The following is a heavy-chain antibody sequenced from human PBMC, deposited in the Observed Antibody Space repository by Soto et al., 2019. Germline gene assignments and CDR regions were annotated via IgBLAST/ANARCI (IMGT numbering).Heavy chain of an antibody. CDR1: GGSISSYY. J-gene: IGHJ4*02. CDR2: IYYSGST. Sequence: SETLSLTCTVSGGSISSYYWSWIRQPPGKGLEWIGHIYYSGSTNYNPSLKSRVTISVDTSKKQFSLKLHSVTAADTAVYYCARVIHYYDTSGYYAWYFDYWGQGALVTVSS. V-gene: IGHV4-59*01. D-gene: IGHD3-22*01. CDR3: ARVIHYYDTSGYYAWYFDY.